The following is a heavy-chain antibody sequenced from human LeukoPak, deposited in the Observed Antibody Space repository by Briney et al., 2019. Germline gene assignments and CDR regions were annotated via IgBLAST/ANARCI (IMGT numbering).Heavy chain of an antibody. D-gene: IGHD1-26*01. CDR3: ARDTGGIVGATTIDY. CDR2: ISSDGSDK. J-gene: IGHJ4*02. Sequence: GRSLGLSCAASGFTFSSNVIHWVRQAPGRGLEWVAIISSDGSDKYYADSVKGRFTTSRDNSKNTLYLQMNSLRAEDTAVYYCARDTGGIVGATTIDYWGQGTLVTVSS. CDR1: GFTFSSNV. V-gene: IGHV3-30*01.